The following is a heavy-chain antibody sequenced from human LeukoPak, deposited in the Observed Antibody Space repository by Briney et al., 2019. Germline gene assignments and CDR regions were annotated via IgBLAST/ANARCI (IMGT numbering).Heavy chain of an antibody. CDR2: INHSGST. J-gene: IGHJ4*02. CDR3: ARGSDGYIDY. CDR1: GGSFSGYY. Sequence: PSETLSLTCAVYGGSFSGYYWSWIRQPPGKGLEWIGEINHSGSTNYNPSLKSRVTISVDTSKNQFSLKLSSVTAADTAVYYCARGSDGYIDYWGQGTLVTVPS. V-gene: IGHV4-34*01. D-gene: IGHD2-21*01.